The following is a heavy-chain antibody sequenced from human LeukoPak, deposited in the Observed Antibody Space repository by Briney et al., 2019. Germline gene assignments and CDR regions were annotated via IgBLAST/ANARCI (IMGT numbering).Heavy chain of an antibody. CDR1: GFTFDDYA. CDR2: IYSGGST. Sequence: PGRSLRLSXAASGFTFDDYAMHWVRQAPGKGLEWVSLIYSGGSTYYTASVKGRFTISRDNSKNTLYLQMNSLRPEDTAVYYCAKGYNYAYEYWGQGTLVTVSS. D-gene: IGHD5-18*01. J-gene: IGHJ4*02. CDR3: AKGYNYAYEY. V-gene: IGHV3-23*03.